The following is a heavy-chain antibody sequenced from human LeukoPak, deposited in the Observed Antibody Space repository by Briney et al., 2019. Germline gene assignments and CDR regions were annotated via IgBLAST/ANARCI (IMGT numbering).Heavy chain of an antibody. D-gene: IGHD1-1*01. V-gene: IGHV3-9*01. CDR1: GFTFDDYA. J-gene: IGHJ4*02. Sequence: GGSLRLSCAASGFTFDDYAMHWVRQAPGKGLEWVSGISWNSGSIGYADSVKGRFTISRDNAKNSLYLQMNSLRAEDTALYYCAEDPDETGYFDYWGQGTLVTVSS. CDR3: AEDPDETGYFDY. CDR2: ISWNSGSI.